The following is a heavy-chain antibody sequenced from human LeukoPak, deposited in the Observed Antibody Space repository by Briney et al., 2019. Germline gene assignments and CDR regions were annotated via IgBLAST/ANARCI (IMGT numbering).Heavy chain of an antibody. CDR3: AREPYSSGRKPFDY. J-gene: IGHJ4*02. CDR1: GDSISRSHYY. D-gene: IGHD6-19*01. CDR2: IFYSGNT. Sequence: SETLSLTCTVSGDSISRSHYYWGWIRQPPGKGLEWIGSIFYSGNTYYNPSVKSRVTISVDTSKNQFSLKLSSVTAADTAVYYCAREPYSSGRKPFDYWGQGTLVTVSS. V-gene: IGHV4-39*07.